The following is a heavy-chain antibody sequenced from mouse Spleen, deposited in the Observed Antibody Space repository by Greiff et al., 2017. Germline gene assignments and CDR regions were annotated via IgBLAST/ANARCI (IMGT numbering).Heavy chain of an antibody. V-gene: IGHV5-9*04. CDR2: ISSGGGNT. CDR3: ARIGGYYGSSYVYFDY. CDR1: GFTFSSYA. D-gene: IGHD1-1*01. Sequence: EVRLVESGGGLVKRGGSLKLSCAASGFTFSSYAMSWVRQTPEKRLEWVATISSGGGNTYYPDSVKGRFTISRDNAKNTLYLQMSSLKSEDTAMYYCARIGGYYGSSYVYFDYWGQGTTLTVSS. J-gene: IGHJ2*01.